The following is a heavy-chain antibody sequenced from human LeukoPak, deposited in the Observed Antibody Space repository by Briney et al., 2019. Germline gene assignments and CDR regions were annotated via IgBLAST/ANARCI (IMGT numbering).Heavy chain of an antibody. D-gene: IGHD6-19*01. CDR1: GFTFSSYW. CDR2: INSDGSST. Sequence: GGSLRLSCAASGFTFSSYWMHWVRQAPGKGLVWVSRINSDGSSTSYADSVKGRFTISRDNAKNTLYLQMNSLRAEDTAVYYCARVERAVAVADWGQGTLVTVSS. V-gene: IGHV3-74*01. CDR3: ARVERAVAVAD. J-gene: IGHJ4*02.